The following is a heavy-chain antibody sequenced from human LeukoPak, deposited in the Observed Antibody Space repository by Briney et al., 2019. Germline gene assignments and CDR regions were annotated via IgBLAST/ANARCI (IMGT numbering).Heavy chain of an antibody. V-gene: IGHV1-46*01. Sequence: ASVKVSCKASGYTFITYYMHWVRQAPGQGREGMGIINPSGDSTSYAQKFQGRVTMTRDTSTSTVYMELSSLRSEDTAVYYCARGVRSDCYSCFDYWGQGTLVTVSS. D-gene: IGHD2-15*01. CDR2: INPSGDST. CDR3: ARGVRSDCYSCFDY. CDR1: GYTFITYY. J-gene: IGHJ4*02.